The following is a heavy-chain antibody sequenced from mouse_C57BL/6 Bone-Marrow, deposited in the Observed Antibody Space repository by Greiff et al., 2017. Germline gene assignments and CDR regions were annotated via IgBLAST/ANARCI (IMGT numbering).Heavy chain of an antibody. CDR3: ARREYYYAMDY. J-gene: IGHJ4*01. CDR1: GYTFTSYD. V-gene: IGHV1-85*01. CDR2: IYPRDGST. Sequence: QVQLQQSGPELVKPGASVKLSCKASGYTFTSYDINWVKQRPGQGLEWIGWIYPRDGSTKYNEKLKGKATLTVDTSSSTAYMELHSLTSEDSAVYFCARREYYYAMDYWGQGTSVTVSS.